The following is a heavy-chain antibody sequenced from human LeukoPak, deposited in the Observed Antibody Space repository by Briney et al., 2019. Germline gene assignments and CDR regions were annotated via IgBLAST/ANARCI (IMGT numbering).Heavy chain of an antibody. Sequence: PSETLSLTCAVSGGTISSGGYSWSWIRQPPGKGLEWIGYIYHSGRTYYNPSLKSRVTISVDSSKNQFSLKRSSGTAADTGVYYCARAVTYYYDSSGYWPNWFDPWGQGTLVTVSS. V-gene: IGHV4-30-2*01. CDR2: IYHSGRT. CDR3: ARAVTYYYDSSGYWPNWFDP. CDR1: GGTISSGGYS. J-gene: IGHJ5*02. D-gene: IGHD3-22*01.